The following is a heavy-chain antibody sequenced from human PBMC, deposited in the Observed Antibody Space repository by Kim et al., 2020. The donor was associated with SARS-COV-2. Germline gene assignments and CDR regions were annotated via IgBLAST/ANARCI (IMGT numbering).Heavy chain of an antibody. CDR3: ARGITMVRGVYDAFDI. V-gene: IGHV1-69*04. Sequence: KFQGRVTITADKSTSTAYMELSSLRSEDTAVYYCARGITMVRGVYDAFDIWGQGTMVTVSS. D-gene: IGHD3-10*01. J-gene: IGHJ3*02.